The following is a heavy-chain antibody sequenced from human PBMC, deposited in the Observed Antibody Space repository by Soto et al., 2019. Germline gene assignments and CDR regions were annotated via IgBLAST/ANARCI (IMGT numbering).Heavy chain of an antibody. Sequence: PGESLKISCKGSGYSFTSYWIGWVRQMPGKGLEWMGIIYPGDSDTRYSPSFQGQVTISADKSISTAYLQWSSLKASDTAMYYCAILGDYDILTGYYSNYGMDVWGQGTTVTVSS. J-gene: IGHJ6*02. CDR1: GYSFTSYW. CDR3: AILGDYDILTGYYSNYGMDV. V-gene: IGHV5-51*01. CDR2: IYPGDSDT. D-gene: IGHD3-9*01.